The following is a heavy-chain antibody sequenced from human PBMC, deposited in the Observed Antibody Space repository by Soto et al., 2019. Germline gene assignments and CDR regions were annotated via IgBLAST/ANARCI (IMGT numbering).Heavy chain of an antibody. CDR1: GFTVTSTY. CDR3: ARLWVWGSYAIDF. J-gene: IGHJ4*01. D-gene: IGHD3-16*01. CDR2: IHSGGTT. Sequence: QLVESGGALVQPGGSLRLSCAVSGFTVTSTYMSWIRQAPGKGLEWISVIHSGGTTYYTDSVKGRFTISRDISKNTVSLQMNSLGVEDTAVYHCARLWVWGSYAIDFWGHGTLVTVSS. V-gene: IGHV3-66*01.